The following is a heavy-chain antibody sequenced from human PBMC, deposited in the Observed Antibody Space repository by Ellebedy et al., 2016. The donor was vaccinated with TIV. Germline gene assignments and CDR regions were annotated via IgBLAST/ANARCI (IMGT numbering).Heavy chain of an antibody. CDR3: AKEAYDILTGSQMHGMDV. Sequence: GESLKISCAASGFTFSSYGMHWVRQAPGKGLEWVAFISYDGNDKYYADSVKGRFSISRDNSENTLYVQMNTLRAEDTAVYYCAKEAYDILTGSQMHGMDVWGQGTTVTVSS. V-gene: IGHV3-30*18. CDR2: ISYDGNDK. CDR1: GFTFSSYG. D-gene: IGHD3-9*01. J-gene: IGHJ6*02.